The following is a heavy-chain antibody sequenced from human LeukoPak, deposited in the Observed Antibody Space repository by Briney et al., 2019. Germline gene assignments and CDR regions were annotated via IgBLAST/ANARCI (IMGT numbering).Heavy chain of an antibody. J-gene: IGHJ5*02. Sequence: ASVKVSCKASGGTFSSYAISWVRQAPGQGLEWMGGIIPIFGTANYAQKFQGRVTITMDESTSTAYMELSSLRSEDTAVYYCARADYGDYAHGWFDPWGQGTLVTVSS. CDR1: GGTFSSYA. D-gene: IGHD4-17*01. CDR2: IIPIFGTA. V-gene: IGHV1-69*05. CDR3: ARADYGDYAHGWFDP.